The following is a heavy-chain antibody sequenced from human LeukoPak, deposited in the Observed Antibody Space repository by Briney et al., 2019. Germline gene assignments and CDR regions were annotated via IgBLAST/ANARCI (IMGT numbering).Heavy chain of an antibody. Sequence: GGSLRLSCAASGFTVSSNYMSWVRQAPGKGLEWGSVIYSGGSTYYADSVKGRFTISRDNSKNTLYLQMNSLRAEDTAAYYCAREIIQLPGYFDYWGQGTLVTVSS. V-gene: IGHV3-53*01. D-gene: IGHD5-18*01. CDR1: GFTVSSNY. J-gene: IGHJ4*02. CDR2: IYSGGST. CDR3: AREIIQLPGYFDY.